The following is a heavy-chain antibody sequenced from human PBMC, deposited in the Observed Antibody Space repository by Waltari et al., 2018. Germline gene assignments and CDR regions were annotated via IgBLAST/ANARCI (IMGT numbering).Heavy chain of an antibody. CDR3: ARRYSGYDYGYFDY. D-gene: IGHD5-12*01. Sequence: QVQLQESGPGLVKPSQTLSLTCSVSGDSMISGNYYWSWIRLPAGKGLEWIGRIHTTGGAKYNPSLQGRVTISVDTSKSQFSLNLNSVTAADTAVYYCARRYSGYDYGYFDYWGQGTLVTVSS. CDR2: IHTTGGA. J-gene: IGHJ4*02. V-gene: IGHV4-61*02. CDR1: GDSMISGNYY.